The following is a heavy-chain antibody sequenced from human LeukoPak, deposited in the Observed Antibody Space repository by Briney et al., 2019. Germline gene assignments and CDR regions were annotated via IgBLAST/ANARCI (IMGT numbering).Heavy chain of an antibody. V-gene: IGHV3-9*01. D-gene: IGHD3-10*01. J-gene: IGHJ4*02. Sequence: PGGSLRLSCAASGFTFDYYAMHWVRQAPGKGLEWVSGISWNSGSIGYADSVKGRFTISRDNAKNSLYLQMNSLRAEDTALYYCAKGRYGSGSYYFDYWGQGTLVTVSS. CDR1: GFTFDYYA. CDR3: AKGRYGSGSYYFDY. CDR2: ISWNSGSI.